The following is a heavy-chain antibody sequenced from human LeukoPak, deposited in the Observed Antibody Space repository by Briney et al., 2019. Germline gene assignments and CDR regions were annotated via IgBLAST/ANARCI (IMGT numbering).Heavy chain of an antibody. CDR2: IIPIFGTA. J-gene: IGHJ4*02. D-gene: IGHD4-17*01. Sequence: SVKVSCKASGGTFSSYAISWVRQAPGQGLEWMGGIIPIFGTANYAQKFQRRVTITADKSTSTAYMELSSLRSEDTAVYYCARSDDYGDSTSFDYWGQGTLVTVSS. CDR1: GGTFSSYA. CDR3: ARSDDYGDSTSFDY. V-gene: IGHV1-69*06.